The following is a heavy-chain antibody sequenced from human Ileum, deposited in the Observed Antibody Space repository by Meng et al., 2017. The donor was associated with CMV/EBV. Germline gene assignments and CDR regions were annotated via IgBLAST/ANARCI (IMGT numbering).Heavy chain of an antibody. V-gene: IGHV1-3*03. CDR2: IIAANGNT. D-gene: IGHD3-9*01. J-gene: IGHJ4*02. CDR3: ARDLKRLSDNYYDLLTATPNGAFDY. Sequence: IHWVRRAPGQGLEWLGWIIAANGNTKYSAESQGRIGITRDMSASTVYMELSNLRPEDTALYYCARDLKRLSDNYYDLLTATPNGAFDYWGQGTLVTVSS.